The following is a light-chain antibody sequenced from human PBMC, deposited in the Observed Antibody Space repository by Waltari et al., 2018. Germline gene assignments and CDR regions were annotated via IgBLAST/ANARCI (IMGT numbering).Light chain of an antibody. CDR3: QKYGSTPRP. J-gene: IGKJ4*01. Sequence: EIVLTQSPGTLSLSPGERAPPSCRASKSISNNYVAWYQHKPGQAPRLLIFDASRRATGIPDRFSGSGSGTDFTLTISSLEPEDFAVYYCQKYGSTPRPFGGGTKVEIK. CDR2: DAS. V-gene: IGKV3-20*01. CDR1: KSISNNY.